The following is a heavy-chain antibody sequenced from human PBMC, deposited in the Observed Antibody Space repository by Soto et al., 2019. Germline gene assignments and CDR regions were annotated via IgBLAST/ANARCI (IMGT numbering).Heavy chain of an antibody. CDR3: AKEWFGELSPFDH. D-gene: IGHD3-10*01. Sequence: PGGSLRLSCAASGFTFSSYAMTWVRQAPGKRLEWVSAISGRGDKTYYADSVNGRFTISRDNSKNTLYLQMNSLRAEDTAVYYCAKEWFGELSPFDHWGQGTLVTVSS. J-gene: IGHJ4*02. CDR1: GFTFSSYA. CDR2: ISGRGDKT. V-gene: IGHV3-23*01.